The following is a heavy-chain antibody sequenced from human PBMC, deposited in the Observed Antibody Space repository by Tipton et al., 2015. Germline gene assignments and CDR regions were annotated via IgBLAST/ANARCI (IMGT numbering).Heavy chain of an antibody. D-gene: IGHD2-21*02. V-gene: IGHV4-61*01. CDR3: ASPSLPHDRGDYYFQS. CDR1: GGSVTSGSYY. J-gene: IGHJ4*02. Sequence: TLSLTCTVSGGSVTSGSYYWSWIRQPPGKGLEWIGYISYTDGAHYNPALKSRVTISVDTSKNQFSLILSSVTAADTAVYYCASPSLPHDRGDYYFQSWGQGSLVPVSS. CDR2: ISYTDGA.